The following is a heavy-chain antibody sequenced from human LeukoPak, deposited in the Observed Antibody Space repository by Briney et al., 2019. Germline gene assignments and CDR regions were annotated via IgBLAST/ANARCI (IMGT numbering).Heavy chain of an antibody. D-gene: IGHD3-22*01. CDR3: ARHYDSSGYFEPDY. CDR1: GYTFTSYG. CDR2: ISAYNGNT. V-gene: IGHV1-18*01. Sequence: ASVKVSCKASGYTFTSYGISWVRQAPGQGLEWMGWISAYNGNTNYPQKLQGRVTMTTDTSTSTAYMELRSLRSDDTAVYYCARHYDSSGYFEPDYWGQGTLVTVSS. J-gene: IGHJ4*02.